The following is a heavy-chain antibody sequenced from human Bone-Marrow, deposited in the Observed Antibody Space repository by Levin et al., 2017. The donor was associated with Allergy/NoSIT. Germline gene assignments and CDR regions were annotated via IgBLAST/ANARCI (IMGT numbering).Heavy chain of an antibody. CDR1: GDSISSFY. Sequence: PSETLSLTCTVSGDSISSFYWNWIRQSPGKGLEWIGYIFYSGRTNYNPSLTSRVTISVDTSKNQFSLKLTSVTAADTAVYYCARGYNNGWYEDYWGQGTLVTVSS. J-gene: IGHJ4*02. CDR3: ARGYNNGWYEDY. D-gene: IGHD6-19*01. V-gene: IGHV4-59*01. CDR2: IFYSGRT.